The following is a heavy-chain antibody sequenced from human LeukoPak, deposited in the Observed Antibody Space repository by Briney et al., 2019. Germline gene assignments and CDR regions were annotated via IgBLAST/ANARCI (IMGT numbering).Heavy chain of an antibody. CDR3: ARNCSRTTCSGTFDI. CDR1: NGSISSSRYY. Sequence: SETLSLTCTVSNGSISSSRYYWAWIRQAPGKGLEWIGNVYYSGSTHYNPSQRSRVTISVDTSKDQFFLRLRSGTAADTAIYYCARNCSRTTCSGTFDIWGRGTLVTVSS. V-gene: IGHV4-39*01. J-gene: IGHJ3*02. CDR2: VYYSGST. D-gene: IGHD2-2*01.